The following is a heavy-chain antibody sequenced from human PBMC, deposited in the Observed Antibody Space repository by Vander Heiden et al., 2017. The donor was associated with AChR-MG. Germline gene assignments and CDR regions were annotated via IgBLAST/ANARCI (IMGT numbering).Heavy chain of an antibody. CDR3: ARNYYDSSGTRDDAFDI. Sequence: QVQLVQPGAELNEPGSSVKFSCKASGGPFSGSAISGVRQAPGQGLEWMGGIIPIFGTANYAKKFQGRVTITADESTSTAYMELSSLRSEDTAVYYCARNYYDSSGTRDDAFDIWGQGTMVTVSS. J-gene: IGHJ3*02. CDR1: GGPFSGSA. CDR2: IIPIFGTA. D-gene: IGHD3-22*01. V-gene: IGHV1-69*01.